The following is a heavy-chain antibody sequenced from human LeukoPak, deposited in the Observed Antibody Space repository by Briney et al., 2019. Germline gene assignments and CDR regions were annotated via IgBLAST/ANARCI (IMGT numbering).Heavy chain of an antibody. Sequence: PGGSLRLSCAASGFTFSSYEMNWVRQAPGKGLEWVSYISSSGSTIYYADSVKGRFTISRDYSKNTLYLQMNSLRAEDTAVYYCATLTHQPFDYWGQGTLVTVSS. CDR3: ATLTHQPFDY. J-gene: IGHJ4*02. CDR2: ISSSGSTI. CDR1: GFTFSSYE. V-gene: IGHV3-48*03.